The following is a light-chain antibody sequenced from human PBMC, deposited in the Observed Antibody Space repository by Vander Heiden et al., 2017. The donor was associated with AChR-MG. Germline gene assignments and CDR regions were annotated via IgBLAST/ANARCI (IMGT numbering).Light chain of an antibody. Sequence: QSALTQPPSASASPGQSVTISCTGTSSDVGGYNYVAWYQQHPGKAPKLMISEVSMRPSGVPDRFSGSKSGNTASLTVSGLQAEDEADYYCSSYAGNNNVVFGGGTKLTVL. V-gene: IGLV2-8*01. CDR2: EVS. CDR3: SSYAGNNNVV. J-gene: IGLJ2*01. CDR1: SSDVGGYNY.